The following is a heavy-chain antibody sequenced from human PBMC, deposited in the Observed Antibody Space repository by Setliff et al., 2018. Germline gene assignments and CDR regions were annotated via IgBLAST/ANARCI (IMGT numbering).Heavy chain of an antibody. V-gene: IGHV4-4*02. D-gene: IGHD2-15*01. J-gene: IGHJ4*02. CDR2: IYQSGTT. Sequence: SETLSLTCTVSGESIRSNNWWNWVRQPPGKGLEWIGDIYQSGTTNYNPSLKSRVTISADTSKNQFSLNLTSVTAADTAVYYCARASVVHAIAVGYWGQGTLVTVSS. CDR1: GESIRSNNW. CDR3: ARASVVHAIAVGY.